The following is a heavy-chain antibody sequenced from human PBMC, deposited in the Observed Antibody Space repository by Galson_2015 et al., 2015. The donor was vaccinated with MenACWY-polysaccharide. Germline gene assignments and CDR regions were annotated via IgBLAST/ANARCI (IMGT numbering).Heavy chain of an antibody. CDR1: GYTFTSYG. V-gene: IGHV1-18*01. J-gene: IGHJ6*02. CDR2: ISAYNGNT. CDR3: ARDAWLVLHYYYGMDV. D-gene: IGHD6-19*01. Sequence: SVKVSCKASGYTFTSYGISWVRQAPGQGLEWMGWISAYNGNTNYAQKLQGRVTMTTDTSTSTAYMELRSLRSDDTAVYYCARDAWLVLHYYYGMDVWGQGTTVTVSS.